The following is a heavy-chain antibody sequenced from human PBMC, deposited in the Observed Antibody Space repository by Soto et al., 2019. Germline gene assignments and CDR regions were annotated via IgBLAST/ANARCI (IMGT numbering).Heavy chain of an antibody. Sequence: EVQLVESGGGLVQPGGSLRLSCAASEFTFSGRSVHWVRQAPGKGLVWVSGIDKVGTDSTYADSVKGRFTSSRDNAKNTVYLQMNILGVEDTAVYYCARGWFGPDVWGKGTTVTVSS. V-gene: IGHV3-74*01. CDR2: IDKVGTDS. D-gene: IGHD3-10*01. CDR3: ARGWFGPDV. CDR1: EFTFSGRS. J-gene: IGHJ6*03.